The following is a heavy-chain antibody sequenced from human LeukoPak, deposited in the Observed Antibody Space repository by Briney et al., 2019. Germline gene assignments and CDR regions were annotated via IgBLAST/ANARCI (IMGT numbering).Heavy chain of an antibody. D-gene: IGHD6-19*01. V-gene: IGHV3-23*01. Sequence: ETGGSLRLSCAASGFTFSSYAMSWVRQAPGKGLEWVSAISGSGGSTYYADSVKGRFTISRDKSRNTLYLQMNSLRAEDTAVYYCAKDGTGYSSGWYMVWFDYWGQGTLVTVSS. J-gene: IGHJ4*02. CDR2: ISGSGGST. CDR1: GFTFSSYA. CDR3: AKDGTGYSSGWYMVWFDY.